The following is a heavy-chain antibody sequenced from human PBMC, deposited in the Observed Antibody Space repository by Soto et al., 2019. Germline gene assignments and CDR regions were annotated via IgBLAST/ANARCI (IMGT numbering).Heavy chain of an antibody. J-gene: IGHJ4*02. CDR1: GGFISSGGYY. CDR2: IDYRGST. Sequence: QVQLQESGPGLVKPSQTLSLTCTVSGGFISSGGYYWSWIRQHPGKGLEWIGYIDYRGSTDYSPALKSRVSIFLDPAKNLFSLKLSPVTGADTAVYFFVRGVIHWGLGTLVTVSS. CDR3: VRGVIH. V-gene: IGHV4-31*03. D-gene: IGHD6-13*01.